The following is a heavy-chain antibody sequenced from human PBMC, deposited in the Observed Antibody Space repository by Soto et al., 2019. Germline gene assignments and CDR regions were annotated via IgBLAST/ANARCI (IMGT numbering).Heavy chain of an antibody. Sequence: ASVKVSCKASGYTFTGYYMHWVRQAPGQGLEWMGWINPNSGGTNYAQKFQGWVTMTRDTSISTAYMELSRLRSDDTAVYYCARAATRLGSPENAFDIWGQGTMVTVSS. V-gene: IGHV1-2*04. CDR3: ARAATRLGSPENAFDI. D-gene: IGHD6-13*01. CDR2: INPNSGGT. CDR1: GYTFTGYY. J-gene: IGHJ3*02.